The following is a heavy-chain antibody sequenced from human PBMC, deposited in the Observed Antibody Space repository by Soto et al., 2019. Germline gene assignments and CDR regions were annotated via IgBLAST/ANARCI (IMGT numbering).Heavy chain of an antibody. CDR2: INRSGST. J-gene: IGHJ4*02. CDR3: ARGSPIYGSGSYYKLTIFDY. V-gene: IGHV4-34*01. Sequence: SETLSLTCAVYGGSLSGYYWAWIRQPPGKGLECIGEINRSGSTNYNPSLKSRVTISVDTSKNQFSLKLTSVTAADTAVYYCARGSPIYGSGSYYKLTIFDYWGQGTLVTVSS. D-gene: IGHD3-10*01. CDR1: GGSLSGYY.